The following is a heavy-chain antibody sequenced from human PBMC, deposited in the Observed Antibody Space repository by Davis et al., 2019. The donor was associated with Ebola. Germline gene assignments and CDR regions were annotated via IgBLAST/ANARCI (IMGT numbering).Heavy chain of an antibody. CDR2: LYYSGNT. V-gene: IGHV4-61*08. CDR3: ARHRGYSSAAPWYFDL. CDR1: GGSISNGDYS. Sequence: SETLSLTCTVSGGSISNGDYSWTWIRQPPGKRLEWIGWLYYSGNTDYTPSLKSRVTISVDTSKNQFSLRLTSVTAADTAVYYCARHRGYSSAAPWYFDLWGRGTLVTVSS. D-gene: IGHD6-25*01. J-gene: IGHJ2*01.